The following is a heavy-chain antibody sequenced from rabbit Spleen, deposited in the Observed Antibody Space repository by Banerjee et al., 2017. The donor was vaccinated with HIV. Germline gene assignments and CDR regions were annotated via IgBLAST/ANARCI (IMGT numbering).Heavy chain of an antibody. V-gene: IGHV1S40*01. J-gene: IGHJ4*01. CDR3: VRDRADIGGDYGPYYFDF. CDR2: IDPLFGST. D-gene: IGHD2-1*01. CDR1: GFSFSVNYD. Sequence: QSLEESGGGLVQPGASLTLTCTASGFSFSVNYDMCWVRQAPGKGLEWIGYIDPLFGSTYYASWVNGRFSISRENTQNTVYLKLNSLTAADTATYFCVRDRADIGGDYGPYYFDFWGQGTLVTVS.